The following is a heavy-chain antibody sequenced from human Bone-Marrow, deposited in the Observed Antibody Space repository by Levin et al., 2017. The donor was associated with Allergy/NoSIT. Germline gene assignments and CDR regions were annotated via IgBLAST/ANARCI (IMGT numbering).Heavy chain of an antibody. CDR3: ARETTYYFDTGGDLRTGWYFDL. J-gene: IGHJ2*01. CDR1: GFSFNTYN. V-gene: IGHV3-48*01. Sequence: GESLKISCAASGFSFNTYNMHWVRQAPGKGLECISYISSGSGTSDYADSVKGRFTISRDNANNSMYLQMNSLRAEDTAVYYCARETTYYFDTGGDLRTGWYFDLWGRGTLVTVSS. CDR2: ISSGSGTS. D-gene: IGHD3-22*01.